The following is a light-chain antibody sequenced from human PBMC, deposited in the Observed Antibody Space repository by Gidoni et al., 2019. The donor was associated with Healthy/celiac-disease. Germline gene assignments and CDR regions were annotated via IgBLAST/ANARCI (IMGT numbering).Light chain of an antibody. Sequence: QSALTQPPSASGSPGQSVTISCTGTSSDVGGYNYVSWYQQHPGNAPKLMIYEVSKRPSGVPDRFSGSKSGNTASLTVSGLQAEDEADYYGSSYAGSSVVFGGGTKLTVL. V-gene: IGLV2-8*01. CDR1: SSDVGGYNY. CDR3: SSYAGSSVV. J-gene: IGLJ2*01. CDR2: EVS.